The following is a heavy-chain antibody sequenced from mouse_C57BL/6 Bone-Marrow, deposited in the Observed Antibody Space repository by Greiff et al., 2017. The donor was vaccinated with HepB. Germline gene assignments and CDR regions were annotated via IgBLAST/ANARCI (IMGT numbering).Heavy chain of an antibody. V-gene: IGHV1-5*01. CDR3: KKGHYYGSSYGGYFDV. CDR2: IYPGNSDT. CDR1: GYTFTSYW. D-gene: IGHD1-1*01. J-gene: IGHJ1*03. Sequence: EVQLQQSGTVLARPGASVKMSCKTSGYTFTSYWMHWVKQRPGQGLEWIGAIYPGNSDTSYNQKFKGKAKLTAVTSASTAYMELSSLTNEDSAVYYCKKGHYYGSSYGGYFDVWGTGTTVTVSS.